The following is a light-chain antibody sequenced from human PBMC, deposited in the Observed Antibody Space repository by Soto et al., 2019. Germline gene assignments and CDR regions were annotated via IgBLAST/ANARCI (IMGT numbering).Light chain of an antibody. CDR2: AAS. CDR3: QQANSFPIT. Sequence: DIQITHSPSSLSASVLNRVTVTCRASQGISSWLAWYQKKPGKAPKLLIYAASSLQSGVPSRFSGSGSGTDFTLTISSLQPEDCAIYFCQQANSFPITFGQGTRLEIK. CDR1: QGISSW. V-gene: IGKV1-12*01. J-gene: IGKJ5*01.